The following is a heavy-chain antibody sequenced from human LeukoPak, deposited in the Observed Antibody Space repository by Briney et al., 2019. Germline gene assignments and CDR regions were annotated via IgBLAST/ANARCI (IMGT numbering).Heavy chain of an antibody. CDR3: ARGGYSGSL. CDR2: IKKDGSEK. J-gene: IGHJ4*02. CDR1: GFTFSNYW. D-gene: IGHD6-13*01. V-gene: IGHV3-7*01. Sequence: GGSLRLSCAASGFTFSNYWMSWVRQAPGKGLEWVANIKKDGSEKYYVDSVKGRFTISRDNAKNSLYLQMNSLRAEDTAVYYCARGGYSGSLGGQGTLVTVSS.